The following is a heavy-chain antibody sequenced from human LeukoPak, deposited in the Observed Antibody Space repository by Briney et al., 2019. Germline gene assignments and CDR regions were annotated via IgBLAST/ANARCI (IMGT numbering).Heavy chain of an antibody. CDR3: ARGESIAVPPALGAFDI. J-gene: IGHJ3*02. D-gene: IGHD6-6*01. CDR2: IIPIFGTA. Sequence: SVKVSCKASGGTFSSYAISWVRQAPGQGLEWMGGIIPIFGTANYAQKFQGRVTITADESTSTAHMELSSLRSEDTAVYYCARGESIAVPPALGAFDIWGQGTMVTVSS. CDR1: GGTFSSYA. V-gene: IGHV1-69*13.